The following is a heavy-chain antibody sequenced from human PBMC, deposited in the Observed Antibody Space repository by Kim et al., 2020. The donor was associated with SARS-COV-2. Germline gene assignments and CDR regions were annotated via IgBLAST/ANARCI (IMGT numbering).Heavy chain of an antibody. CDR3: LIKGSLDAFDI. Sequence: GGSLRLSCTASGFTFGDYAMSWFRQAPGKGLEWVGFIISKAYGGTTEYAASVKGRFTISRDDSKSIAYLQMNSLKTEDTAVYYCLIKGSLDAFDIWGQGTMVTVSS. J-gene: IGHJ3*02. V-gene: IGHV3-49*03. D-gene: IGHD3-10*01. CDR2: IISKAYGGTT. CDR1: GFTFGDYA.